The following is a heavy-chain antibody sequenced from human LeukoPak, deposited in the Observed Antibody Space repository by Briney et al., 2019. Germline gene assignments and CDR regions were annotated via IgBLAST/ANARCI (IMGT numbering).Heavy chain of an antibody. D-gene: IGHD1-26*01. Sequence: PGGSLRLSCAASGFTFSSYAMHWVRQAPGKGLEWVAVISYDGSNKYYADSVKGRFTISRDNSKNTLYLQMNSLRAEDTAVYYCARDRGGRYYYYYGMDVWGRGTTVTVSS. CDR1: GFTFSSYA. CDR3: ARDRGGRYYYYYGMDV. J-gene: IGHJ6*02. V-gene: IGHV3-30-3*01. CDR2: ISYDGSNK.